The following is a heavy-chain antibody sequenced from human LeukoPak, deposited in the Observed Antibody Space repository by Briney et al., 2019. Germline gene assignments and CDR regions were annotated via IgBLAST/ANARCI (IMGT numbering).Heavy chain of an antibody. CDR1: GYTFTSYG. J-gene: IGHJ5*02. CDR3: ARTYYYDSSGSWFDP. D-gene: IGHD3-22*01. CDR2: ISAYNGNT. V-gene: IGHV1-18*01. Sequence: ASVKVSCKASGYTFTSYGISWVRQAPGQGLEWMGWISAYNGNTNYAQKLQGRVTMTTDTSTSTAYTELRSLRSDDTAVYYCARTYYYDSSGSWFDPWGQGTLVTVSS.